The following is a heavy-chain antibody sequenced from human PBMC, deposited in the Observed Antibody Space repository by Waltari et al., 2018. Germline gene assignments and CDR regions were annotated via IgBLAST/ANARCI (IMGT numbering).Heavy chain of an antibody. CDR1: GFSVTNAW. J-gene: IGHJ4*02. V-gene: IGHV3-15*01. D-gene: IGHD6-6*01. CDR3: TTDRGIGPRPLFDS. CDR2: IKSRTDGGTT. Sequence: DVQLVESGGGLVKPGGSLSLSCAVSGFSVTNAWMGWVRQAPGKGLLWVGRIKSRTDGGTTDYATPVKGRFSISRDESQNTLYLQMNSLKTEDTAFYHCTTDRGIGPRPLFDSWGQGTLVTVSS.